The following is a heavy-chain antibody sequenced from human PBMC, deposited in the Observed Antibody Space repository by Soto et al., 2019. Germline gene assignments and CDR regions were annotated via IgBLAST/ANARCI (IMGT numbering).Heavy chain of an antibody. CDR3: AYYDILTCYPDVGY. CDR1: GGSISSGGYY. Sequence: QVQLQESGPGLVKPSQTLSLTCTVSGGSISSGGYYWSWIRQHPGKGLEWIGYIYYSASTYYNTSLNIRVTISLDTSKNHFSLNLSSVTAADTAVYYCAYYDILTCYPDVGYWGQGTLVTVSS. J-gene: IGHJ4*02. D-gene: IGHD3-9*01. CDR2: IYYSAST. V-gene: IGHV4-31*03.